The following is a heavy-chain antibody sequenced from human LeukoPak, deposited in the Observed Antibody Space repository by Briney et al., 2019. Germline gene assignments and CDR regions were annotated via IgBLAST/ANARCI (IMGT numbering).Heavy chain of an antibody. CDR2: IYYSGST. CDR1: GGSISSYY. CDR3: ARDHGGYSYGAYYFDY. J-gene: IGHJ4*02. V-gene: IGHV4-59*01. Sequence: SETLSLTCTVSGGSISSYYWSWIRQPPGKGLEWIGYIYYSGSTNYNPSLKSRVTISVDTSKNQFSLKLSSVTAADTAVYYCARDHGGYSYGAYYFDYWGQGTLVTVSS. D-gene: IGHD5-18*01.